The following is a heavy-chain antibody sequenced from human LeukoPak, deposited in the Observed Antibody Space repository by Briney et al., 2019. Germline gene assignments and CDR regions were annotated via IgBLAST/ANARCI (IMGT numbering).Heavy chain of an antibody. CDR3: AKEGYSSGFDY. V-gene: IGHV3-9*01. CDR1: GFTFDDYA. J-gene: IGHJ4*02. D-gene: IGHD6-25*01. CDR2: ISWNSGSI. Sequence: GRSLRLSCAASGFTFDDYAMHWVRQAPGKGLEWVSGISWNSGSIGYADSVKGRFTISRDNAKNSLYLQMNSLRAEDTALYYCAKEGYSSGFDYWGQGTLVTVSS.